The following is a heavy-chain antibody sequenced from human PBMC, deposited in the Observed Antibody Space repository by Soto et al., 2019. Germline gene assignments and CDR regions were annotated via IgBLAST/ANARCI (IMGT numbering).Heavy chain of an antibody. CDR2: IIPIFGTA. CDR1: GGTFSSYA. CDR3: ASHYDSSGYYYRGLDY. J-gene: IGHJ4*02. Sequence: QVQLVQSGAEVKKPGSSVKVSCKASGGTFSSYAISWVRQAPGQGLEWMGGIIPIFGTADYAQKFQGRVTITADESTSTAYRELSRLRSEDTAVYYCASHYDSSGYYYRGLDYWGQGTLVTVSS. D-gene: IGHD3-22*01. V-gene: IGHV1-69*12.